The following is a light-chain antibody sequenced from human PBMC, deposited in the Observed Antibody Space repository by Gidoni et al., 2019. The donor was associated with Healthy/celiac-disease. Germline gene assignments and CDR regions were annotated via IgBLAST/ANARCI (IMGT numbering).Light chain of an antibody. CDR3: QQYGSSPPIT. Sequence: EIVLTQSPGTLSWSPGERATLPCRASQSVSSSYLAWYQQKPGQAPRLLIYGASSRATGIPDRFSGSGSGTDFTLTISRLEPEDFAVYYCQQYGSSPPITFGQGTRLEIK. J-gene: IGKJ5*01. CDR2: GAS. CDR1: QSVSSSY. V-gene: IGKV3-20*01.